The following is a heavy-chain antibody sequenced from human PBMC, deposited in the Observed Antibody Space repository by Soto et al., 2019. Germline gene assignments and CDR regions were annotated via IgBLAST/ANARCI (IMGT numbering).Heavy chain of an antibody. V-gene: IGHV6-1*01. J-gene: IGHJ4*02. D-gene: IGHD6-19*01. CDR2: TYYRSKWYS. CDR1: GDSVSSTSAA. CDR3: ARGSYYSGWV. Sequence: PSQTLSLTCAISGDSVSSTSAAWSWIRQSPSRGLEWLGRTYYRSKWYSDYVVSVKSRITINPDTSKNQFSLQLNSATPEDTAVYYCARGSYYSGWVWGQGTLVTVSS.